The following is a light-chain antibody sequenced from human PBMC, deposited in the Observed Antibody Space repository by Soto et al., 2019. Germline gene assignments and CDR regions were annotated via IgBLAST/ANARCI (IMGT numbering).Light chain of an antibody. J-gene: IGLJ2*01. V-gene: IGLV2-8*01. CDR3: NSYAGSNNVV. Sequence: QSVLTQPPSASGSPGQSVTISCTGTSSDVGGFHYVSWYQQYPGKAPKLMIYDVNKRPSGVPDRFSGSKSGNTASLTVSGLQAEDEADYYCNSYAGSNNVVFGGGTKVTVL. CDR1: SSDVGGFHY. CDR2: DVN.